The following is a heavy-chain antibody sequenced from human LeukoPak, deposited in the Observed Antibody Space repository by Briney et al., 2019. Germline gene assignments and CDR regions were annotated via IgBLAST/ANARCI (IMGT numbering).Heavy chain of an antibody. CDR2: ISGSGGST. V-gene: IGHV3-23*01. D-gene: IGHD6-19*01. J-gene: IGHJ4*02. Sequence: GGSLRLSCAASGFTFGSYAMGWVRQAPGKGLEWVSAISGSGGSTYYADSVKGRFTISRDNSKNTLYLQMNTLRAEDTAVYYCAKELEAVAGTESDYWGQGTLVTVSS. CDR3: AKELEAVAGTESDY. CDR1: GFTFGSYA.